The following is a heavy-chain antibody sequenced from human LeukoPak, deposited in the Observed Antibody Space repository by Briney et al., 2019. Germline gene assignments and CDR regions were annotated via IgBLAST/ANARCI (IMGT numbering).Heavy chain of an antibody. CDR1: GFTFSNYN. J-gene: IGHJ4*02. Sequence: GGSLRLSCAASGFTFSNYNMNWVRQAPGKGLEWVSFISSSSGNTIYYADSVKGRFTISRDDAKNSLYLQMNSLRAEDTAVYYCAKVRFLEWLTAEYFDYWGQGTLVTVSS. V-gene: IGHV3-48*01. CDR3: AKVRFLEWLTAEYFDY. D-gene: IGHD3-3*01. CDR2: ISSSSGNTI.